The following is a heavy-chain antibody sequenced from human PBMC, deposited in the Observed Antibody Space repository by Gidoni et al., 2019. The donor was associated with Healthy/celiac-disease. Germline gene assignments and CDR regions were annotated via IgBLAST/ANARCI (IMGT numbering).Heavy chain of an antibody. J-gene: IGHJ4*02. CDR3: ARAQRNNCSGGSCYSHYFDY. D-gene: IGHD2-15*01. V-gene: IGHV4-34*01. Sequence: QVQLQQRGAGLLKPSETLSLTCAIYGGSFSGSYWSWIRQPPGKGLEWIGEINHSGSTKYNPSLKSRVTISVDTSKNQFSLKLSSVTAADTAVYYCARAQRNNCSGGSCYSHYFDYWGQGTLVTVSS. CDR1: GGSFSGSY. CDR2: INHSGST.